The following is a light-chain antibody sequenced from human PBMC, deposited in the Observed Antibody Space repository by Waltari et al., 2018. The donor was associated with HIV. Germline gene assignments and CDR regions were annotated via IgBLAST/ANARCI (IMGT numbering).Light chain of an antibody. J-gene: IGKJ4*01. CDR1: QSVNKN. Sequence: IVMTQSPVSLSVSPGARATLSCRASQSVNKNVAWYQQQPGQAPRLLIYGSSTTATGVPARFSGSGSGTEFTLTISNLQSEDSAVYYCQQYNDWFPLTFGGGTKVEIK. V-gene: IGKV3-15*01. CDR2: GSS. CDR3: QQYNDWFPLT.